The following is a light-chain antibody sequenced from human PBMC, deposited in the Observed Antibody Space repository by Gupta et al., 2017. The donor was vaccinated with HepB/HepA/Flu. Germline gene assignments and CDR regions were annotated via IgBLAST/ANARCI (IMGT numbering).Light chain of an antibody. J-gene: IGKJ2*01. CDR2: RAS. V-gene: IGKV4-1*01. CDR3: QQEHNTPVT. Sequence: DIVMTQSPDSLAVSLGERATINCKSSQSVLYSSTNRNYLAWYQQKPGQPPKLLFYRASTRESGVPDSFSGRGSGTDFTLTISSLQAEDAAVYYCQQEHNTPVTFGQGTKLEIK. CDR1: QSVLYSSTNRNY.